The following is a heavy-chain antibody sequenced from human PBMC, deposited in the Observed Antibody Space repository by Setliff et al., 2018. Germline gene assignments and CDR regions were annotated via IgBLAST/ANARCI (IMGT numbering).Heavy chain of an antibody. Sequence: SETLSLTCTVSGGSLSSYNYWSWIRQPAGKGLEWIGQIYTDGSTNYNPSLKSRVTISVDKSKNQFSLSLTSVTAADTAVYYCARVTGFFYVDAWGKGTTVTVSS. J-gene: IGHJ6*03. CDR1: GGSLSSYNY. CDR3: ARVTGFFYVDA. CDR2: IYTDGST. V-gene: IGHV4-61*09.